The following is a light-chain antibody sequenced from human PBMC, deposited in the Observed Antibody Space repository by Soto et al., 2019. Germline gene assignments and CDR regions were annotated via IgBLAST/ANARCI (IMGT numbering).Light chain of an antibody. CDR1: ETVATN. Sequence: EVVMTQSQATLSVSPGERAKLSCRASETVATNLAWYQQKPGQAPRLLISGASTRAAGISDRFRGSGSGTEFTLTIISLRSEDSAIYYCQQYFEWPPMTFGQGTKVDIK. CDR3: QQYFEWPPMT. V-gene: IGKV3-15*01. CDR2: GAS. J-gene: IGKJ1*01.